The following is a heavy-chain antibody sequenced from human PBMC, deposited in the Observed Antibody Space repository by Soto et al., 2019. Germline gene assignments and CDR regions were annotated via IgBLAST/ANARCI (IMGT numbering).Heavy chain of an antibody. D-gene: IGHD3-10*01. CDR1: GYTFTSYG. J-gene: IGHJ4*02. CDR3: ARVEGLLWFGELLYLDY. V-gene: IGHV1-18*01. Sequence: ASVKVSCKASGYTFTSYGISWVRQAPGQGLEWMGWISAYNGNTNYAQKLQGRVTMTTDTSTSTAYMELRSLRSDDTAVYYCARVEGLLWFGELLYLDYWGQGTLVTVSS. CDR2: ISAYNGNT.